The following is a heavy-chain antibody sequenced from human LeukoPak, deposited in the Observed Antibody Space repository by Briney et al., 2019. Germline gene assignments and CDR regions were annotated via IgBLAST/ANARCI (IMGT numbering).Heavy chain of an antibody. V-gene: IGHV1-24*01. D-gene: IGHD3-22*01. CDR1: GYTLTELS. CDR2: FDPEDGET. CDR3: ATGRLGEYYEDSSGYFAY. J-gene: IGHJ4*02. Sequence: ASVKVFCKVSGYTLTELSMHWVRQAPGKGLEWLGRFDPEDGETIYAQRFQGRVTMTEDTSTNTAYMELSSLRSADSAVHYCATGRLGEYYEDSSGYFAYWGQGTLVTVSS.